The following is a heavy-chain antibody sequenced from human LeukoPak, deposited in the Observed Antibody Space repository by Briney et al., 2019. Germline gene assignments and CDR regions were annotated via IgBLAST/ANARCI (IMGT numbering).Heavy chain of an antibody. V-gene: IGHV1-24*01. Sequence: ASVKVSCKVSGYTLTELSMHWVRQAPGKGLEWMGGFNPEDGETIYAQKFQGRVTMTEDTSTDTAYMELSSLRSEDTAVYYCATQWFGESKYFQHWGQGTLVTASS. CDR3: ATQWFGESKYFQH. CDR2: FNPEDGET. CDR1: GYTLTELS. J-gene: IGHJ1*01. D-gene: IGHD3-10*01.